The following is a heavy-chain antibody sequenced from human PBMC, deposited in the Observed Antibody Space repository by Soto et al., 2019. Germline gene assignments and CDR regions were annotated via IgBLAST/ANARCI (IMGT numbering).Heavy chain of an antibody. CDR1: GGSISSSSYN. CDR3: ADYGGNSVGLGLW. Sequence: QLQLQESGPGLVKPSETLYLNCAVSGGSISSSSYNWGWIRQPPGKGLEWIGSIYYSGSTYYNPSLKSRATISVDTSKNQFSLKLSSVTAAATAVYYCADYGGNSVGLGLWWGQGTLVTVSS. CDR2: IYYSGST. D-gene: IGHD4-17*01. J-gene: IGHJ4*02. V-gene: IGHV4-39*01.